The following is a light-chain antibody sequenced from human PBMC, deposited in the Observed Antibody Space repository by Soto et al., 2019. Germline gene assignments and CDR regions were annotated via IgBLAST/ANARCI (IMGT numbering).Light chain of an antibody. V-gene: IGKV1-5*03. CDR3: QQYNSYSGFT. Sequence: DIQTTQSPSTLSASVGDRVTITCRASQSISSWLAWYQQKPGKAPKLLIYKASSLESGVPSRFSGSESGTEFTLTISSLQPDDFATYYCQQYNSYSGFTFGPGTKVDIK. CDR1: QSISSW. J-gene: IGKJ3*01. CDR2: KAS.